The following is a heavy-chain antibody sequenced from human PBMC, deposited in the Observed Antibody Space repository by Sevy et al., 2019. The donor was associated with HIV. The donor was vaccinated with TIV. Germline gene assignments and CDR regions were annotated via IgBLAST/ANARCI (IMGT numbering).Heavy chain of an antibody. V-gene: IGHV3-21*01. CDR1: GFPLRSYS. CDR2: LSNCSSYN. Sequence: GFLRLSCAASGFPLRSYSLNWVRPGSGKGVEWVPSLSNCSSYNYFADSVKGRFTISRDNAKNSLYLQMNSLRAEDTAVYYCARGTMVYAIVNYYGMDVWGQGTTVTVSS. D-gene: IGHD2-8*01. J-gene: IGHJ6*02. CDR3: ARGTMVYAIVNYYGMDV.